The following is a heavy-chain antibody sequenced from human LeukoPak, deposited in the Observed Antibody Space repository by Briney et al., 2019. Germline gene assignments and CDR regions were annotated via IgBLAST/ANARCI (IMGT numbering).Heavy chain of an antibody. CDR1: GGSISSSNW. D-gene: IGHD3-22*01. V-gene: IGHV4-4*02. CDR3: ARDLGDSSGYYYDY. J-gene: IGHJ4*02. Sequence: GSLRLSCAASGGSISSSNWWSWVRQPPGKGLEWIGEIYHSGSTNYNPSLKSRVTISVDKSKNQFSLKLSSVTAADTAVYYCARDLGDSSGYYYDYWGQGTLVTVSS. CDR2: IYHSGST.